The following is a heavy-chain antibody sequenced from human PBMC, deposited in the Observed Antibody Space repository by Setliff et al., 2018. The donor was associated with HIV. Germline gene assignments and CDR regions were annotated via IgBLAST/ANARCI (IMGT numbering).Heavy chain of an antibody. CDR2: INPNGGST. CDR1: GYTFTNYY. V-gene: IGHV1-46*01. D-gene: IGHD2-2*01. CDR3: ARGGTSSNWFGP. Sequence: GASVKVSCKASGYTFTNYYIHWVRQAPGQGLEWMGIINPNGGSTTYAQKFQGRVTMTRDTSTSTVYMELSSLRSEDTAVYYCARGGTSSNWFGPWGQGTLVTVS. J-gene: IGHJ5*02.